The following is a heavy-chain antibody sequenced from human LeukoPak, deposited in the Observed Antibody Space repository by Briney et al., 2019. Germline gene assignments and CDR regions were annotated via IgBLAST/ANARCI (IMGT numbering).Heavy chain of an antibody. CDR1: GFTFNRFY. V-gene: IGHV3-64D*06. J-gene: IGHJ4*02. CDR2: ISSNGATT. D-gene: IGHD6-6*01. Sequence: GGSLRLSCSASGFTFNRFYLHWVRQAPGKGLEFVSHISSNGATTYYADSVKGRFTISRDNSKNTLYLQMSSLRADDTAVYYCVKGRSIAAPNNDFFDSWGQGALVTVSS. CDR3: VKGRSIAAPNNDFFDS.